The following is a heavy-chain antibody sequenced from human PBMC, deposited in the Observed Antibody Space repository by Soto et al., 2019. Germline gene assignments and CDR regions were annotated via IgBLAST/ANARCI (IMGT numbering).Heavy chain of an antibody. CDR3: ARAWFGELLSPYYYYGMDV. Sequence: ASVTVSCKASGYTFTSYGISWVRQAPGQGLEWMGWISAYNGNTNYAQKLQGRVTMTTDTSTSTAYMELRSLRSDDTAVYYCARAWFGELLSPYYYYGMDVWGQGTTVTVSS. CDR1: GYTFTSYG. D-gene: IGHD3-10*01. V-gene: IGHV1-18*01. CDR2: ISAYNGNT. J-gene: IGHJ6*02.